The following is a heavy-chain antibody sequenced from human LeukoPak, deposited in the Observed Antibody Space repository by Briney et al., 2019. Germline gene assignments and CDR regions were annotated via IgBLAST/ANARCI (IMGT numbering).Heavy chain of an antibody. D-gene: IGHD4-17*01. CDR2: IKQEGSEK. J-gene: IGHJ4*02. V-gene: IGHV3-7*01. CDR1: GFTFSSYW. CDR3: ARDKSYGDSSDY. Sequence: PGGSLRLSCAASGFTFSSYWMSWVRQAPGKGLEWVSNIKQEGSEKYYVDSVKGRFTISRDNAKNSLYLQMNSLRAEDTAVYYCARDKSYGDSSDYWGQGTLVTVSS.